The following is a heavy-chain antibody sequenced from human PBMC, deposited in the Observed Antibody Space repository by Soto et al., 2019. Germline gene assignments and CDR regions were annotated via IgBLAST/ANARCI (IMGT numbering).Heavy chain of an antibody. Sequence: QVQLVQSGAEVKKPGASVKVSCKASGYTFTSYDINWVRQATGQGLEWMGWMNPNSGNTGYAQKFQGRVTMTRNTSISTAYMELSSLRSEDTVVYYCARGSNYYASGDEAFDIWGQGTMVTVSS. D-gene: IGHD3-10*01. V-gene: IGHV1-8*01. CDR2: MNPNSGNT. CDR1: GYTFTSYD. CDR3: ARGSNYYASGDEAFDI. J-gene: IGHJ3*02.